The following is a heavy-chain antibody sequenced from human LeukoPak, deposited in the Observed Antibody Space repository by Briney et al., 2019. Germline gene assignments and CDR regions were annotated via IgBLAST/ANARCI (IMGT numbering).Heavy chain of an antibody. V-gene: IGHV3-7*01. D-gene: IGHD5-12*01. Sequence: GGSLRLSCAASGFIIISYRMSWVRQAPGKGLEWVANIKRDGSAKYYVDSVKGRFTISRDNAKNSLYLQMNSLRAEDTAVYYCARVEASGYDYGAFDYWGQGTLVTVSS. CDR1: GFIIISYR. J-gene: IGHJ4*02. CDR2: IKRDGSAK. CDR3: ARVEASGYDYGAFDY.